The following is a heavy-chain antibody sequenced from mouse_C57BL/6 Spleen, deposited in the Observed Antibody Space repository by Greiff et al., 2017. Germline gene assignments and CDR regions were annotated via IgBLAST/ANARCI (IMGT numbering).Heavy chain of an antibody. V-gene: IGHV5-4*03. J-gene: IGHJ4*01. CDR2: ISDGGSYT. Sequence: EVKLVESGGGLVKPGGSLKLSCAASGFTFSSYAMSWVRQTPEKRLEWVATISDGGSYTYYPDNVKGRFTISRDNAKNNLYLQMSHLKSEDTAMYYCARRGSQDAMDYWGQGTSVTASS. CDR1: GFTFSSYA. CDR3: ARRGSQDAMDY.